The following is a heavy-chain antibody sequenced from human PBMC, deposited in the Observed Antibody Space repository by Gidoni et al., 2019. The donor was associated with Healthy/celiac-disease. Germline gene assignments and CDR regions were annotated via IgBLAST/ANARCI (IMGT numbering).Heavy chain of an antibody. J-gene: IGHJ4*02. CDR2: ISGSGGST. V-gene: IGHV3-23*01. CDR3: ALKLYSSGWYVY. CDR1: GFTFSSYA. Sequence: EVQLLESGGGLVQPGGSLRLSGAASGFTFSSYAMSWVRQSPGTGLEWVSAISGSGGSTYYAGYVKGRFTIPRHNSKITLYLQMNSLQAGDTAVYYCALKLYSSGWYVYCGQGTLVTVSS. D-gene: IGHD6-19*01.